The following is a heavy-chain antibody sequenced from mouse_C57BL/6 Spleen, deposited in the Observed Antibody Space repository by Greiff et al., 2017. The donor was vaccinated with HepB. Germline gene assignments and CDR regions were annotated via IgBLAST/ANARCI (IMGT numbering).Heavy chain of an antibody. CDR3: ARKITTVVGFDY. CDR2: IYPGDGST. V-gene: IGHV1-55*01. J-gene: IGHJ2*01. D-gene: IGHD1-1*01. CDR1: GYTFTSYW. Sequence: QVQLQQPGAELVKPGASVKMSCKASGYTFTSYWITWVKQRPGQGLEWIGDIYPGDGSTNYNEKFKSKATLTVDTSSSTAYMPLSSLTSEDSAVYYCARKITTVVGFDYWGQGTTLTVSS.